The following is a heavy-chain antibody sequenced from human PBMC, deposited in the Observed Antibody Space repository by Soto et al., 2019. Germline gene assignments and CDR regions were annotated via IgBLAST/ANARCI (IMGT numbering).Heavy chain of an antibody. V-gene: IGHV4-59*01. Sequence: QVQLQESGPGLLKPSETLSLTCAVSGDSISSNYCMWIRQPPGKGLESIGYLYYGRSANYNPSLKSRVTLSVDTSTNQCSLTLSSMTSADTAVYYCALRSMAVVPEYWGQGTLVTVSS. D-gene: IGHD3-22*01. CDR3: ALRSMAVVPEY. CDR2: LYYGRSA. J-gene: IGHJ4*02. CDR1: GDSISSNY.